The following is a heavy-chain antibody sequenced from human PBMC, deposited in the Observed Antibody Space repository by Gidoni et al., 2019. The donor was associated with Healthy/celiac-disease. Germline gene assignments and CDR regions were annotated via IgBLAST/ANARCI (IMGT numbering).Heavy chain of an antibody. CDR3: AKAQDIVVVPAANFDY. V-gene: IGHV3-9*01. CDR2: ISWNSGSI. CDR1: GFTFVDYA. D-gene: IGHD2-2*01. Sequence: EVQLVESGGGLVQPGRSLRLSCAASGFTFVDYAMHWVRQAPGKGLEWVSGISWNSGSIGYADSVKGRFTIARDNAKNSLYLQMNSLRAEDTALYYCAKAQDIVVVPAANFDYWGQGTLVTVSS. J-gene: IGHJ4*02.